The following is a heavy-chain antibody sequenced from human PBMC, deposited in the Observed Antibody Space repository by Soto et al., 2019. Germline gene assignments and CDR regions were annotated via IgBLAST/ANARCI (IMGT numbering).Heavy chain of an antibody. CDR1: GGSISTSGYY. CDR2: IYYTGRT. CDR3: ARHDGPYSGTCDF. Sequence: SETLSLTCTVSGGSISTSGYYCGWIRQPPGKGLEWIGTIYYTGRTFYNPSLRSRVTISVDTSKNNLSLKLSAVTAADTGVYYCARHDGPYSGTCDFWGQGTLVTVSS. V-gene: IGHV4-39*01. J-gene: IGHJ4*02. D-gene: IGHD1-26*01.